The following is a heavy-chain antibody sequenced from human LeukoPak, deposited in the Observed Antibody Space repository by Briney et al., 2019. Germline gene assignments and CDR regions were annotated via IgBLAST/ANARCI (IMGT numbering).Heavy chain of an antibody. Sequence: ASVKVSCTASGYTFTSYGISWVRQAPGQGLEWMGIINPSGGSTSYAQKFQGRVTMTRDTSTSTVYMELSSLRPEDTAVYYCARDGLSSDVVVVAATPTPPGYYFDYWGQGTLVTVSS. CDR1: GYTFTSYG. D-gene: IGHD2-15*01. J-gene: IGHJ4*02. CDR3: ARDGLSSDVVVVAATPTPPGYYFDY. CDR2: INPSGGST. V-gene: IGHV1-46*01.